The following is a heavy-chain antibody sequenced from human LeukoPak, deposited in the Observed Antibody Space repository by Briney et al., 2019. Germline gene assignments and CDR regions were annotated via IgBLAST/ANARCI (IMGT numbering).Heavy chain of an antibody. CDR1: GGSISSYY. Sequence: SETLSLTCAVSGGSISSYYWSWIREPAGKGLGWIGRIYTSGSTNYNPSLKSRVTMSVDMSKNQFSLKLSSVTAADTAVYYCARDGGPLIVVVPAAIYGMDVSGQGTTVTVSS. J-gene: IGHJ6*02. V-gene: IGHV4-4*07. CDR2: IYTSGST. CDR3: ARDGGPLIVVVPAAIYGMDV. D-gene: IGHD2-2*01.